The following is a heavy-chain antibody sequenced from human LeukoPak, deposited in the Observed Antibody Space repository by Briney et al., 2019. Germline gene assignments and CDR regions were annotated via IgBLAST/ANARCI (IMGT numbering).Heavy chain of an antibody. CDR2: ISNSGSSI. CDR1: GVTFSDCY. Sequence: PGGSLRLSCAASGVTFSDCYMSWIRQAPGKGPEWISYISNSGSSIFYTDSVRGRFTISRDNAKNSLYLQMNSLRAEDTAVYYCARVLSVSYCDSWGQGTLVTVSS. V-gene: IGHV3-11*01. CDR3: ARVLSVSYCDS. D-gene: IGHD2/OR15-2a*01. J-gene: IGHJ4*02.